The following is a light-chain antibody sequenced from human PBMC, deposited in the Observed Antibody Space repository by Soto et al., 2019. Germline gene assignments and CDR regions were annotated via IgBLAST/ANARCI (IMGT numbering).Light chain of an antibody. Sequence: DIQMTQSPSSLSASVRDRVTITCRASQTISTHFNWYQQKPGKAPKLLIYAASTLQSGVPSRFSGSGSGTDFTLTINSLQPEDFATYYCQQSLTIPYTFGQGTKLEIK. CDR3: QQSLTIPYT. CDR1: QTISTH. V-gene: IGKV1-39*01. J-gene: IGKJ2*01. CDR2: AAS.